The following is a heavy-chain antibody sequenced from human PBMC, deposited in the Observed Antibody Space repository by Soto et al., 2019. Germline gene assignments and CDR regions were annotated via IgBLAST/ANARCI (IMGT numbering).Heavy chain of an antibody. CDR2: IIPIFGTA. J-gene: IGHJ4*02. Sequence: GASVKVSCKASGGTFSSYAISWVRQAPGQGLEWMGGIIPIFGTANYAQKFQGRVTITADKSTSTAYMELNSLRAEDTAVYYCAKEPSRAKGVYWGQGTLVTVSS. CDR1: GGTFSSYA. CDR3: AKEPSRAKGVY. V-gene: IGHV1-69*06. D-gene: IGHD2-2*01.